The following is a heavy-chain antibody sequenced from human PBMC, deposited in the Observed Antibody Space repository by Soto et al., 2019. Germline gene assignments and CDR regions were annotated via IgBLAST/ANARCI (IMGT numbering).Heavy chain of an antibody. Sequence: KPSETLSLTCAVYGGSFSGYYWSWIRQPPGKGLEWIGEINHSGSTNYNPSLKSRVTISVDTSKNQFSLKLSSVTAADTAVYYCARMVRGWLVHYYGMDVWGRGTTVTVSS. CDR1: GGSFSGYY. CDR3: ARMVRGWLVHYYGMDV. V-gene: IGHV4-34*01. D-gene: IGHD3-10*01. CDR2: INHSGST. J-gene: IGHJ6*02.